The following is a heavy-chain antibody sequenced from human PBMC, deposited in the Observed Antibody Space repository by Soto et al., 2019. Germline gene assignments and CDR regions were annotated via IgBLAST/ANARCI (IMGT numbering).Heavy chain of an antibody. CDR2: MNPNSGNT. D-gene: IGHD6-6*01. V-gene: IGHV1-8*01. Sequence: DSVEEYCKASGYPFTSYDVNLVRQATGQGLEWMGWMNPNSGNTGYAQKFQGRVTMTRNTSISTAYMELSSLRSEDTAVYYCAREGSYSSSSHSYYYGMDVWGQGTTVTGSS. CDR3: AREGSYSSSSHSYYYGMDV. CDR1: GYPFTSYD. J-gene: IGHJ6*01.